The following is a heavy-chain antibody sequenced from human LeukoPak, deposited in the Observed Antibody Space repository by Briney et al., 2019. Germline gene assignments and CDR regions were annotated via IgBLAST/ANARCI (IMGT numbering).Heavy chain of an antibody. CDR3: ARDRRCSSTSCYLSWFDP. D-gene: IGHD2-2*01. Sequence: PPETLSLTCTVSGGSISSYYWSWIRQPAGKGLEWIGRIYTSGSTNYNPSLKSRVTMSVDTSKNQFSLKLSSVTAADTAVYYCARDRRCSSTSCYLSWFDPWGQGTLVTVSS. CDR1: GGSISSYY. J-gene: IGHJ5*02. V-gene: IGHV4-4*07. CDR2: IYTSGST.